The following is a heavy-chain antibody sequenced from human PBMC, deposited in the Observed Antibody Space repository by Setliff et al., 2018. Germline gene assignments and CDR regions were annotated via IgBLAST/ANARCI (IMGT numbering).Heavy chain of an antibody. CDR2: ISGSGGST. D-gene: IGHD3-22*01. CDR3: AKSLYFYDSSGYYYDRDYFYYMDV. V-gene: IGHV3-23*01. Sequence: GGSLRLSCAASGFTVSGYAVTWVRQAPGKGLEWVSAISGSGGSTYYADSVKGRFTISRDNSENTLYLQMNSLRADDTAVYYCAKSLYFYDSSGYYYDRDYFYYMDVWGKGTTVTVSS. CDR1: GFTVSGYA. J-gene: IGHJ6*03.